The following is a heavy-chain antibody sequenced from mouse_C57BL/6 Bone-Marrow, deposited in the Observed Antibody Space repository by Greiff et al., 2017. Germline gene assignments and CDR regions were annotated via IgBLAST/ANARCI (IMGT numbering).Heavy chain of an antibody. CDR3: ARQGRRDCVFDY. D-gene: IGHD1-1*01. CDR2: INPNSGGT. Sequence: QVQLQQPGAELVKPGASVKLSCKASGYTFTSYWMHWVKQRPGRGLEWIGRINPNSGGTKYTEKFKSKATLTVDKSSSTAYMQLSSLTSENSAGYCGARQGRRDCVFDYWGQGTTLTVSS. CDR1: GYTFTSYW. V-gene: IGHV1-72*01. J-gene: IGHJ2*01.